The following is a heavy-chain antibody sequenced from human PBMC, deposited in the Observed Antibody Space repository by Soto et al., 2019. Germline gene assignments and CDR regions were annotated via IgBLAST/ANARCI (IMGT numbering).Heavy chain of an antibody. Sequence: SETLSLTCTVSGGSISSYYWSWIRQPPGKGLEWIGYIYYSGSTNYNPSLKSRVTISVDTSKNQFSLKLSSVTAADTAVYYCARDRGYYDSRGPIDYWGQGTLVTVSS. CDR3: ARDRGYYDSRGPIDY. CDR2: IYYSGST. V-gene: IGHV4-59*01. D-gene: IGHD3-22*01. CDR1: GGSISSYY. J-gene: IGHJ4*02.